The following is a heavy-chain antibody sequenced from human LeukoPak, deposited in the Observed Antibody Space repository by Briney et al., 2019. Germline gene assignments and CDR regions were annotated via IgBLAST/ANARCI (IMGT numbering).Heavy chain of an antibody. D-gene: IGHD2-15*01. V-gene: IGHV4-30-2*01. Sequence: PSQTLSLTCTVSGGSISSGGYYWSWIRQPPGKGLEWIGYIYHSGSTYYNPSLKSRVTISVDRSKNQFSLKLSSVTAADTAVYYCATLPYCSGGSCYSFDYWGQGTLVTVSS. CDR3: ATLPYCSGGSCYSFDY. J-gene: IGHJ4*02. CDR1: GGSISSGGYY. CDR2: IYHSGST.